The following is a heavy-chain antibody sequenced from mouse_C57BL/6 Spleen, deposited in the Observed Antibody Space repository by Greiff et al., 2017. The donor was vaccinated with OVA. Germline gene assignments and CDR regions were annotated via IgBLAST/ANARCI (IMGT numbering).Heavy chain of an antibody. Sequence: QVQLQQPGTELVKPGASVKLSCKASGYTFTSYWMHWVQQRPGQGLEWIGNINPSNGGTNYNEKFKSQSTLTVDKSSSTASLQLSSLTSEDSAVYDGARWGYGSSPRYAMEDWGQGTSVTVSA. CDR3: ARWGYGSSPRYAMED. V-gene: IGHV1-53*01. J-gene: IGHJ4*01. D-gene: IGHD1-1*01. CDR2: INPSNGGT. CDR1: GYTFTSYW.